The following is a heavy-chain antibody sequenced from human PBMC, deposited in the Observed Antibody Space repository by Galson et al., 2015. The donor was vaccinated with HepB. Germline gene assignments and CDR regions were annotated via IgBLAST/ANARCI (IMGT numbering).Heavy chain of an antibody. V-gene: IGHV1-46*01. Sequence: SVKVSCKASGYTFTSYYMHWVRQAPGQGLEWMGIINPSGGSTSYAQKFQGRVTMTRDTSTSTAYMELSSLRSEDTAVYYCARAEMATIFPGYWGQGTLVTVSS. J-gene: IGHJ4*02. CDR2: INPSGGST. CDR1: GYTFTSYY. CDR3: ARAEMATIFPGY. D-gene: IGHD5-24*01.